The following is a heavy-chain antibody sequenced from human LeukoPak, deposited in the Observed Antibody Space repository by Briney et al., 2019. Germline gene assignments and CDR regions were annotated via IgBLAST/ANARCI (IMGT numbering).Heavy chain of an antibody. CDR3: ARDEAGTVDY. Sequence: SETLSLTCAVSGGSISSGGYSWSWIRQPPGKGLEWIGYIYHSGSTYYNPSLKSRVTMSVDTSKNQFSLKLSSVTAADTAVYYCARDEAGTVDYWGQGTLVTVSS. CDR1: GGSISSGGYS. V-gene: IGHV4-30-2*01. CDR2: IYHSGST. J-gene: IGHJ4*02. D-gene: IGHD6-19*01.